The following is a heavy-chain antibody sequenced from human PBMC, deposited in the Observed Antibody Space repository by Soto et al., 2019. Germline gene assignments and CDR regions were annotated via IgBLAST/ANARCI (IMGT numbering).Heavy chain of an antibody. CDR3: ARAYDFWSGSYNNWFDP. V-gene: IGHV1-18*01. CDR2: ISTYRGNT. Sequence: GASVKVSCKASGYTFTTYGISWVRQAPGQGLEWMGWISTYRGNTNYAQNLQGRVSMTTDTSTSTAYMELRSLRSDDTAVYYCARAYDFWSGSYNNWFDPWGQGTLVTVSS. CDR1: GYTFTTYG. D-gene: IGHD3-3*01. J-gene: IGHJ5*02.